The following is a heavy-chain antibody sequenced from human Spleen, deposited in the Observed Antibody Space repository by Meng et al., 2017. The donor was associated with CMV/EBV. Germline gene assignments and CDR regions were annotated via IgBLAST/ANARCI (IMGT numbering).Heavy chain of an antibody. V-gene: IGHV3-13*01. CDR3: VAWNPRRGYTYGDSKGWFDP. Sequence: GGSLRLSCAASGFTFSRYDMHWVRQPTGKGLEWVSAIGTAGDTYYPDSVKGRFTISRENAKNFLYLQMNSLTAGDTAVYYCVAWNPRRGYTYGDSKGWFDPWGQGTLVTVSS. J-gene: IGHJ5*02. CDR2: IGTAGDT. D-gene: IGHD5-18*01. CDR1: GFTFSRYD.